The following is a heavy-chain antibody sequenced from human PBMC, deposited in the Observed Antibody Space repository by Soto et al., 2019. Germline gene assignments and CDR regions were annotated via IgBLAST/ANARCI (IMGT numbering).Heavy chain of an antibody. Sequence: SHTLSLTCAISGYSVSGNSAALNWIRQSPSRGLEWLGRTYYRSKWYNDYAVSVKSRITINPDTSKNQFSLQLNSVTPEDTAVYYCARDPELELEGNWFDPWGQGTLVTVSS. J-gene: IGHJ5*02. D-gene: IGHD1-7*01. V-gene: IGHV6-1*01. CDR1: GYSVSGNSAA. CDR3: ARDPELELEGNWFDP. CDR2: TYYRSKWYN.